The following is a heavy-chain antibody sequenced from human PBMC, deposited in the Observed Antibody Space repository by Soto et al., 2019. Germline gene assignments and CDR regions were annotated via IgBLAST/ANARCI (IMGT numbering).Heavy chain of an antibody. V-gene: IGHV3-23*01. CDR2: ICGSGGST. Sequence: EVQLLESGGGLVQPGGSLRLSCAASGFTFSSYAMSWVRQAPGKGLEWVSAICGSGGSTYYADSVKGRFTIPRDNSKNTLYLKMNSLRAEDTAVYYCAKGGPWGIAATPFDHWGQGTLVTVSS. CDR3: AKGGPWGIAATPFDH. CDR1: GFTFSSYA. J-gene: IGHJ5*02. D-gene: IGHD6-13*01.